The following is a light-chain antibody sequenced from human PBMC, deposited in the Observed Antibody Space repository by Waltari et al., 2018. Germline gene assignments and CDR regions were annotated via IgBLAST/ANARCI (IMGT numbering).Light chain of an antibody. J-gene: IGKJ3*01. CDR2: DAC. V-gene: IGKV1-33*01. CDR1: QDISNY. Sequence: DIQMTQSPSSLSASVGDRVTITCQASQDISNYLLWYQQKPGKAPRVLIYDACTRERGVPSRCSGSGSGTDFTFTIAALQPEDFATYCCQHYDNFPFTFGPGTTVDVK. CDR3: QHYDNFPFT.